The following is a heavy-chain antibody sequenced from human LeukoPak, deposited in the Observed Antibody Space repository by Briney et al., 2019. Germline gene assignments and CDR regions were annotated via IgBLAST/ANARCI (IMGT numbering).Heavy chain of an antibody. D-gene: IGHD3-22*01. CDR2: INPSGGST. Sequence: EASVTVSFTASGYTFTSYYMHWVRQAPGQGLEWMGIINPSGGSTSYAQKFQGRVTMTRDTSTSTVYMELSSLRSEDTAVYYCARGPYYYDSPTGWFDPWGQGTLVTVSS. V-gene: IGHV1-46*01. CDR1: GYTFTSYY. J-gene: IGHJ5*02. CDR3: ARGPYYYDSPTGWFDP.